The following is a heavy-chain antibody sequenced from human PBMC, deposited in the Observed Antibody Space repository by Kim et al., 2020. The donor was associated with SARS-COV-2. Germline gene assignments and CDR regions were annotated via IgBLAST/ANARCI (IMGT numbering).Heavy chain of an antibody. Sequence: GGSLRLSCAASGFTFSSYAMSWVRQAPGKGLEWVSAISGSCGSTYYADSVKGRFTISRDNSKNTLYLQMNSLRAEDTAVYYCAKGDSSGWAYYYGMDVWGQGTTVTVSS. CDR2: ISGSCGST. CDR3: AKGDSSGWAYYYGMDV. D-gene: IGHD6-19*01. CDR1: GFTFSSYA. J-gene: IGHJ6*02. V-gene: IGHV3-23*01.